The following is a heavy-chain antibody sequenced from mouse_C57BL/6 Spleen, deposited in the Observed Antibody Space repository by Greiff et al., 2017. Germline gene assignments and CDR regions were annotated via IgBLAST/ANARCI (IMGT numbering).Heavy chain of an antibody. Sequence: QVTLKECGPELVKPGASVKISCKASGYAFSSSWMNWVKQRPGKGLEWIGRIYPGDGDTNYNGKFKGKATLTADKSSSTAYMQLSSLTSEDSAVYFCARGGGSGYPYYAMDYWGQGTSVTVSS. D-gene: IGHD3-2*02. V-gene: IGHV1-82*01. CDR2: IYPGDGDT. CDR1: GYAFSSSW. J-gene: IGHJ4*01. CDR3: ARGGGSGYPYYAMDY.